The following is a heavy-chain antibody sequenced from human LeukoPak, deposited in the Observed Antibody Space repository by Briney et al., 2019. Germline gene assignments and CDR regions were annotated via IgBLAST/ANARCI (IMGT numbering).Heavy chain of an antibody. CDR1: GSTFSSYG. D-gene: IGHD1-26*01. CDR3: TEGGSDY. V-gene: IGHV3-30*03. CDR2: ISYDGSNK. J-gene: IGHJ4*02. Sequence: PGRSLRLSCAASGSTFSSYGMHWVRQAPGKGLEWVAVISYDGSNKYYADSVKGRFTISRDNSKNTLYLQMNSLRAEDTAVYYCTEGGSDYWGQGTLVTVSS.